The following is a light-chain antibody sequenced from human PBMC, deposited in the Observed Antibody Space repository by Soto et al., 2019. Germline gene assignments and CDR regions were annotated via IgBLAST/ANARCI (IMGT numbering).Light chain of an antibody. CDR2: GAS. Sequence: EVVLTQSPGTLSLSPGERATLSCRASQSVSSNLAWYQQRPGQAPRLLIYGASNRATGIPARFSGSGSGTDFTLTISSLEAEDFAVYYWQQRTDWPITFGQGTRLEIK. V-gene: IGKV3-11*01. CDR1: QSVSSN. J-gene: IGKJ5*01. CDR3: QQRTDWPIT.